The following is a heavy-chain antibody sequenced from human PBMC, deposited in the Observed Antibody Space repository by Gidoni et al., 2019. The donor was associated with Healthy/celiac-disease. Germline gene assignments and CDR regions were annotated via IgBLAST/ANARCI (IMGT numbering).Heavy chain of an antibody. V-gene: IGHV3-21*01. D-gene: IGHD3-22*01. J-gene: IGHJ3*02. CDR3: ARTLTYYYDSSGYIVPDAFDI. Sequence: EVQLVASGGGLVKPGGSLRLSCAASGFPFSSYSMNWVRQAPGKGLEWVSSMSRSSSYIYYADSVKGRFTISRDNAKNSLYLQMNSLRAEDTAVYYCARTLTYYYDSSGYIVPDAFDIWGQGTMVTVSS. CDR1: GFPFSSYS. CDR2: MSRSSSYI.